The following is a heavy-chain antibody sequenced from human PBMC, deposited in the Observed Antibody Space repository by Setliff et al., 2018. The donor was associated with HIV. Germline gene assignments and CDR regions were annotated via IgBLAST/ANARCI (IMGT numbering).Heavy chain of an antibody. CDR1: GGFIGTYY. CDR3: AGAKTIGYSALFLDP. Sequence: PSETLSLTCTVSGGFIGTYYWSWIRQSPGKGLEWVGYIYYSGSTNYNPSLQSRVTISVDTSTNQFSLTLNSVTAADTATYYCAGAKTIGYSALFLDPWGQGTPVTVSS. V-gene: IGHV4-59*08. CDR2: IYYSGST. J-gene: IGHJ5*02. D-gene: IGHD2-2*03.